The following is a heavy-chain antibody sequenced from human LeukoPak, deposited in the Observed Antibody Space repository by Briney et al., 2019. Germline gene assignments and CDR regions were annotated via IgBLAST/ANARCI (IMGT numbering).Heavy chain of an antibody. CDR3: AKYGDGYPYFFDY. CDR1: GFTVSSYA. V-gene: IGHV3-23*01. D-gene: IGHD5-24*01. Sequence: GGSLRLSCAASGFTVSSYAMSWVRQAPGKGLEWVSAISGSGGSTYYADSVKGRFTISRDNSKNTLYLQMNSLRAEDTAVYYCAKYGDGYPYFFDYWGQGALVTVSS. CDR2: ISGSGGST. J-gene: IGHJ4*02.